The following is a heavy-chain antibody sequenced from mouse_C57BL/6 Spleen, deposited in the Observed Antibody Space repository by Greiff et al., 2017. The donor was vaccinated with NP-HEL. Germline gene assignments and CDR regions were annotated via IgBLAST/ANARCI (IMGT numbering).Heavy chain of an antibody. CDR3: ARRYDYDTLDY. Sequence: QVQLQQPGAELVKPGASVKLSCKASGYTFTSYWMQWVNQRPGQGLEWIGEIDPSDSYTNYNQKFKGKATLTVDTSSSTAYMQLSSLTSEDSAVYYCARRYDYDTLDYWGQGTTLTVSS. V-gene: IGHV1-50*01. J-gene: IGHJ2*01. CDR2: IDPSDSYT. CDR1: GYTFTSYW. D-gene: IGHD2-4*01.